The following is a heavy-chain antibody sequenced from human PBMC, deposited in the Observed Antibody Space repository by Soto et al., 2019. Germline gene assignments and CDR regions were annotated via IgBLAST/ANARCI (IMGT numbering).Heavy chain of an antibody. CDR1: GFTFSSYA. Sequence: EVQLLESGGGLVQPGGSLRLSCAASGFTFSSYAMSWVRQAPGKGLEWVSAISGSGGSTYYADSVKGRFTISRDNSKNTRYLQMNSLRAADTAVYYCAKDGYSSSWYGAYYFDYWGQGTLVTVSS. CDR3: AKDGYSSSWYGAYYFDY. V-gene: IGHV3-23*01. J-gene: IGHJ4*02. D-gene: IGHD6-13*01. CDR2: ISGSGGST.